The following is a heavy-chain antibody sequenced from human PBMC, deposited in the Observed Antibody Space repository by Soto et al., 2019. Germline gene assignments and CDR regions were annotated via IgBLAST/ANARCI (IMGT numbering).Heavy chain of an antibody. Sequence: GGSLRLSCAASGFVFSNHAIHWVRQAPGKGLEWLGIISYDGTIKYYGDSVEGRFTISRDNSKNTVNLQMNSLRVEDTAVYYCAKNQPIRATTLSYMDVWGTGTTVTVSS. CDR1: GFVFSNHA. CDR3: AKNQPIRATTLSYMDV. V-gene: IGHV3-30*18. CDR2: ISYDGTIK. D-gene: IGHD1-26*01. J-gene: IGHJ6*03.